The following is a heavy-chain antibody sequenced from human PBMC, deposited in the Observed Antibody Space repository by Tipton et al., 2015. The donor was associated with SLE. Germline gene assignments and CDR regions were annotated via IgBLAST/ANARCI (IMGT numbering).Heavy chain of an antibody. CDR2: ISYDGNNK. J-gene: IGHJ6*02. V-gene: IGHV3-30-3*01. CDR1: GFTFSSYA. Sequence: SLRLSCAASGFTFSSYAMHWVRQAPGKGLEWVAIISYDGNNKYYADSVKGRFTISRDNSKNTLYLQMNSLRAEDTAVYYCARVYRPGNYDFWSGYFYYYCYGMDVWGQGTTVTVSS. CDR3: ARVYRPGNYDFWSGYFYYYCYGMDV. D-gene: IGHD3-3*01.